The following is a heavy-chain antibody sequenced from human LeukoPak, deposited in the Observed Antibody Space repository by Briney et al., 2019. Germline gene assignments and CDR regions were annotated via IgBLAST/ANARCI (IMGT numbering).Heavy chain of an antibody. CDR1: GFTFSNYY. V-gene: IGHV3-11*05. CDR2: ISSSSTHT. J-gene: IGHJ4*02. D-gene: IGHD5-12*01. Sequence: GGSLRLSCAASGFTFSNYYMSWIRRAPGKGLEWVSYISSSSTHTNYADSVKGRFTISRDNAKNSLYLQMNSLRAEDTAVYYCARDARSGPIDYWGQGTLVTVSS. CDR3: ARDARSGPIDY.